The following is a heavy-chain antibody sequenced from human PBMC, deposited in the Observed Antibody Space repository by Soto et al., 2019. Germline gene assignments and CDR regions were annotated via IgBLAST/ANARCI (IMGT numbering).Heavy chain of an antibody. D-gene: IGHD3-10*02. CDR2: IYYYGTT. CDR3: ARGHVIQSTGRWFDP. Sequence: SETLSLTCSVSGGSIGSFSWSWIRQLPGKGLEWIGYIYYYGTTNYNPSLKSRVTISVDTSKNQFSLKVNSLSAADTAVYYCARGHVIQSTGRWFDPWGEGLLVTVPS. CDR1: GGSIGSFS. V-gene: IGHV4-59*01. J-gene: IGHJ5*02.